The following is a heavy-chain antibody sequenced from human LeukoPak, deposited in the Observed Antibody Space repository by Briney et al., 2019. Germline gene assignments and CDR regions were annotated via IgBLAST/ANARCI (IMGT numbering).Heavy chain of an antibody. Sequence: PGGSLRLSCAASGSTFSSYGMHWVRQAPGKGLEWVAFTRHDESDKYYGDSVKGRFTISRDNSRNTLYLQMNSLRPEDTAVYYCAKDMRSGWCNWFDPWGQGTLVTVSS. D-gene: IGHD6-19*01. V-gene: IGHV3-30*02. CDR2: TRHDESDK. CDR1: GSTFSSYG. J-gene: IGHJ5*02. CDR3: AKDMRSGWCNWFDP.